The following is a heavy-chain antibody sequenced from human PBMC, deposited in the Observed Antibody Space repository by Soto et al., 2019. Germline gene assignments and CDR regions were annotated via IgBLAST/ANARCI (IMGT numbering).Heavy chain of an antibody. Sequence: SETLSLTCTVSGGSISSSSYYWGWIRQPPGKGLEWIGSIYYGGSTYYNPSLKSRVTISVDTSKNQFSLKLSSVTAADTAVYYCARLWFGELSDYYYGMDVWGQGTTVT. CDR1: GGSISSSSYY. J-gene: IGHJ6*02. CDR2: IYYGGST. V-gene: IGHV4-39*01. D-gene: IGHD3-10*01. CDR3: ARLWFGELSDYYYGMDV.